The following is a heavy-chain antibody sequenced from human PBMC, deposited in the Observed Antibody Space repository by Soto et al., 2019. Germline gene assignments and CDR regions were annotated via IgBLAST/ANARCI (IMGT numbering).Heavy chain of an antibody. D-gene: IGHD2-15*01. V-gene: IGHV3-74*01. CDR3: TRKTPTNGMAV. Sequence: GGSLRLSCAASGFTFRAYWMHWVRQDPGKGLVWVSRMNSDGSSTVYADSVKGRFTISRDNAKNTLYLQMNSLTVGDTAVYYCTRKTPTNGMAVWGQGTTVTVSS. CDR1: GFTFRAYW. CDR2: MNSDGSST. J-gene: IGHJ6*02.